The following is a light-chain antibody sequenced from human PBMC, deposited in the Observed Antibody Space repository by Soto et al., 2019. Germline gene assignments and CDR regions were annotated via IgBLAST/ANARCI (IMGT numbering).Light chain of an antibody. V-gene: IGKV3-15*01. Sequence: EIVLTQSPATLSLSPGERATLSCRASQSVSSYLAWYQQKPGQAPRLLIYDASTRATGIPARFSGSGSGTEFTLTISSLQSEDFAVYFCQQYNNWPPWTFGQGTKVEI. J-gene: IGKJ1*01. CDR1: QSVSSY. CDR2: DAS. CDR3: QQYNNWPPWT.